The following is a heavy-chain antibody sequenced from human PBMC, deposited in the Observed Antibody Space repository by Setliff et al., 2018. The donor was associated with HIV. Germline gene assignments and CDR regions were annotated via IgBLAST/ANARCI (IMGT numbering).Heavy chain of an antibody. CDR3: ASRWSYYYDLFYY. CDR1: GYSISSGYD. Sequence: SETLSLTCAVSGYSISSGYDWGWIRQSPGKGLEWIGTIYHSGSTYYNPSLQRRVTISVDTSKNQFSLKLSSVTAADTAVYYCASRWSYYYDLFYYWCQGTLVTVSS. CDR2: IYHSGST. V-gene: IGHV4-38-2*01. J-gene: IGHJ4*02. D-gene: IGHD3-22*01.